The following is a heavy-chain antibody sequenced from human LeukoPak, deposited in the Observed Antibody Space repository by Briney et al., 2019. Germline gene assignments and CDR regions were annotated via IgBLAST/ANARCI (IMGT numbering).Heavy chain of an antibody. V-gene: IGHV1-18*01. CDR1: GYTFTSYG. Sequence: ASVKVSCKASGYTFTSYGISWVRQAPGQGLEWMGWISAYNGNTNYAQKLQGRVTMTTDTSTSTVYMELTSLGSDDTALYYCARVSTIMGRGYNYFDPWGQGTLVTVSS. D-gene: IGHD2/OR15-2a*01. CDR3: ARVSTIMGRGYNYFDP. J-gene: IGHJ5*02. CDR2: ISAYNGNT.